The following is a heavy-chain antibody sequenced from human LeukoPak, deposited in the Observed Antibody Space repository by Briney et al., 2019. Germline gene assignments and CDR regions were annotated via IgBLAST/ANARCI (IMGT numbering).Heavy chain of an antibody. CDR1: GFTFGSFA. Sequence: GGSLRLSCAASGFTFGSFAMSWVRQAPGKGLEWVSSISGSGGSTYYADSVKGRFTISRDNSKNTLFLQMNSLRAEDTAVYYCARDADSIVVVPANGMDVWGQGTTVTVSS. J-gene: IGHJ6*02. CDR2: ISGSGGST. D-gene: IGHD2-2*01. V-gene: IGHV3-23*01. CDR3: ARDADSIVVVPANGMDV.